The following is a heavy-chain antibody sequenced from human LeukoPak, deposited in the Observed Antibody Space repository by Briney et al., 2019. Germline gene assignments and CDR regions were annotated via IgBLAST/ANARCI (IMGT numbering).Heavy chain of an antibody. J-gene: IGHJ4*02. CDR1: GYTFTSYG. CDR3: ARADVSGSYFHLDY. V-gene: IGHV1-18*01. D-gene: IGHD3-16*01. Sequence: ASVKVSCKASGYTFTSYGISWVRQAPGQGHEWMGWISFHNGNTNYPQKLQGRVTMTTDRSTSTAYMELRSLRSDDTAVYYCARADVSGSYFHLDYWGQGTLVTVSS. CDR2: ISFHNGNT.